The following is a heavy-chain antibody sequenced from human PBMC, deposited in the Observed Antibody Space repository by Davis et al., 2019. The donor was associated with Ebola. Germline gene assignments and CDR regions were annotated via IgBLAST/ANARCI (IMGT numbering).Heavy chain of an antibody. V-gene: IGHV1-69*13. J-gene: IGHJ5*02. Sequence: SVKVSCKASGGTFSSYAISWVRQAPGQGLEWMGGIIPIFGTANYAQKFQGRVTITADESTSTAYMELSSLRSEDKAVYYCARVRGYYGDDGWFDPWGQGTLVTVSS. D-gene: IGHD4-17*01. CDR3: ARVRGYYGDDGWFDP. CDR2: IIPIFGTA. CDR1: GGTFSSYA.